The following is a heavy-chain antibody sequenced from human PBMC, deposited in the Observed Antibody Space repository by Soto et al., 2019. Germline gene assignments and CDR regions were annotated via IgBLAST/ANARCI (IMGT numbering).Heavy chain of an antibody. CDR1: GGSISSYY. Sequence: SETLSLTCTVSGGSISSYYWSWIRQPPGKGLEWIGYIYYSGSTNYNPSLKSRVTISVDTSKNQFSLKLSSVTAADTAVYYCARSDIVATITAFDYWGQGTLVTVS. CDR2: IYYSGST. CDR3: ARSDIVATITAFDY. V-gene: IGHV4-59*08. D-gene: IGHD5-12*01. J-gene: IGHJ4*02.